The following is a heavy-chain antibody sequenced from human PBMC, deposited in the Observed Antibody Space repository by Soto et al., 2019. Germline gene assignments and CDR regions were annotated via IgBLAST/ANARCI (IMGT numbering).Heavy chain of an antibody. D-gene: IGHD4-4*01. J-gene: IGHJ6*03. V-gene: IGHV5-51*01. Sequence: GESLKISCKGSGYSFTSYWIGWVRQMPGKGLEWMGIIYPGDSDTRYSPSFQGQVTISADKSISTAYLQWSSLKASDTAMYYCARTSTVFNYYYYMDVWGKGTTVTVSS. CDR3: ARTSTVFNYYYYMDV. CDR2: IYPGDSDT. CDR1: GYSFTSYW.